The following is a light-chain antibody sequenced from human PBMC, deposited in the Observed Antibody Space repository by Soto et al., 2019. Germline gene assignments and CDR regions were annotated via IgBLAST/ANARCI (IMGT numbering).Light chain of an antibody. Sequence: EVVLTQSPGTLSLSPGERVTLSCRASQSVASSYLAWYQQKPGRAPRLLFYSASSRATGIPDRFSGSGSGTDFTLTIRSLQPDDSATYYCQQYDSSSPTFGQGTKLEIK. CDR2: SAS. CDR3: QQYDSSSPT. J-gene: IGKJ2*01. CDR1: QSVASSY. V-gene: IGKV3-20*01.